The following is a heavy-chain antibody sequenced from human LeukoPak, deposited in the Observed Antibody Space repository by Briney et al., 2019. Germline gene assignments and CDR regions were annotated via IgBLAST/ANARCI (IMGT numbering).Heavy chain of an antibody. CDR3: AKDDSGSSNLRFYNYYMDV. CDR1: GFTLSNYG. D-gene: IGHD2-2*01. V-gene: IGHV3-30*02. Sequence: QTGGSLRLSCVASGFTLSNYGMHWVRQAPGKGPEWVSFIRYDPSNKYYVDSVTGRFTISRDNSKNTVYLEMNSLVPEDTAVYFCAKDDSGSSNLRFYNYYMDVWGKGTTVIVSS. CDR2: IRYDPSNK. J-gene: IGHJ6*03.